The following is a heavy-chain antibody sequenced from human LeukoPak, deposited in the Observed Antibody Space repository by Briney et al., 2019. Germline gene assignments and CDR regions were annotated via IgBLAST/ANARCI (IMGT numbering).Heavy chain of an antibody. CDR1: GFTFTSYW. J-gene: IGHJ4*02. V-gene: IGHV3-21*04. CDR2: ITDSSSYT. Sequence: PGGSLRLSCAASGFTFTSYWMSWVRQAPGKGLEWVSYITDSSSYTNYADSVKGRFTISRDNAKNSLYLQMNSLRAEDTAVYYCARANDLIDYWGQGTLVTVSS. CDR3: ARANDLIDY.